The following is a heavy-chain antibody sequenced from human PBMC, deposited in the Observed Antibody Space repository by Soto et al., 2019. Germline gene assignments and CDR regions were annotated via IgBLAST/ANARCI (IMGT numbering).Heavy chain of an antibody. V-gene: IGHV3-21*01. CDR1: ARTFRSYR. CDR2: ISSSSSYI. Sequence: ASLRLSVATAARTFRSYRLYLVLPAPAKGQEVVSSISSSSSYINYADSVKGRCTISRDNAKNSLYLQMNSLRAEDTAVYYCARMGSQRYYYYGMDVWGQGTTVTVAS. J-gene: IGHJ6*02. D-gene: IGHD6-25*01. CDR3: ARMGSQRYYYYGMDV.